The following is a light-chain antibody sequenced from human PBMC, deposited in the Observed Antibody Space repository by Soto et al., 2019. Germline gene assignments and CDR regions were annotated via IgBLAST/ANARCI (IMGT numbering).Light chain of an antibody. V-gene: IGKV1-39*01. CDR2: AAT. CDR3: QQANTFPLT. CDR1: QTIDTY. J-gene: IGKJ5*01. Sequence: DIQLTQSPSSLSASVGDRVTITCRASQTIDTYLNWYQHKPGTAPKVLIYAATYLQSGVPSRFSGSGSGTHFTLTISSLQPEDFATYYCQQANTFPLTFGQGTRLEIK.